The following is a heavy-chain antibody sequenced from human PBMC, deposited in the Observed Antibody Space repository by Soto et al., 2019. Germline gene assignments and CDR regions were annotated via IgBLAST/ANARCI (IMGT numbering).Heavy chain of an antibody. CDR2: ISFDSRDQ. J-gene: IGHJ2*01. V-gene: IGHV3-30*03. CDR1: GFTFNTYD. CDR3: ARAQAIYGSRDWYFGV. Sequence: GGSLRLSCAASGFTFNTYDMHWVRQAPGKGLEWVAMISFDSRDQYYADSFKGRFTISRDNSENTVYLQMNSLRVDDTGVFFCARAQAIYGSRDWYFGVWRRGTLATVSS. D-gene: IGHD2-21*01.